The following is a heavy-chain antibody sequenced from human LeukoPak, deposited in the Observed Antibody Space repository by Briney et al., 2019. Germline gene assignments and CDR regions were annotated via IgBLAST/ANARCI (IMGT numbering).Heavy chain of an antibody. D-gene: IGHD2-2*01. CDR1: GYSFTSYW. CDR2: IYPGDSDT. CDR3: ARRLASHCSSTSCYGAFDI. Sequence: GESLKISCKGSGYSFTSYWIGWARQMPGKGLEWMGIIYPGDSDTRYSPSFQGQVTISADKSISTAYLQWSSLKASDTAMYYCARRLASHCSSTSCYGAFDIWGQGTMVTVSS. V-gene: IGHV5-51*01. J-gene: IGHJ3*02.